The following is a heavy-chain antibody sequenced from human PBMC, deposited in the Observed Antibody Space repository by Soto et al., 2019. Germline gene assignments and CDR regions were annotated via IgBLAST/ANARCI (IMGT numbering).Heavy chain of an antibody. CDR3: ARASTDSYPGSRIFDF. V-gene: IGHV3-23*01. J-gene: IGHJ4*02. Sequence: PGGSLRLSCVASGLTFGSRAMSWVRQAPGEGLQWVSTITDTGGDAKYADSVRGRFVISRENSKKTLYLQMTSVTAEGSAMYYCARASTDSYPGSRIFDFWGRGTRVTVS. D-gene: IGHD3-10*01. CDR1: GLTFGSRA. CDR2: ITDTGGDA.